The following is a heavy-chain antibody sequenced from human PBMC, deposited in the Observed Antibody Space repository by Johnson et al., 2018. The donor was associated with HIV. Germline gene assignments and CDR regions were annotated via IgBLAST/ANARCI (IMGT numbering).Heavy chain of an antibody. CDR3: SRDGEMATIYYAFDI. J-gene: IGHJ3*02. Sequence: QVQLVESRGGVVQPGGSLRLSCAASGFTFNSYGMHWVRQAPGKGLEWVTFIRYDGSDKYYADSVKGRFTISRDDSKSIAYLQMNSLKTEDTAVYYCSRDGEMATIYYAFDIWGQGTMVTVSA. CDR2: IRYDGSDK. CDR1: GFTFNSYG. V-gene: IGHV3-30*02. D-gene: IGHD5-24*01.